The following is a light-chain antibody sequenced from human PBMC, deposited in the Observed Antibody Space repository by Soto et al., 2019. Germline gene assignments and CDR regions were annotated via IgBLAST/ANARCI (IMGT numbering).Light chain of an antibody. J-gene: IGKJ5*01. CDR3: XXXXXWXPXT. CDR2: DAS. V-gene: IGKV3-11*01. CDR1: QSVSSY. Sequence: EIVLTQSPATLSLSPGERATLSCRASQSVSSYLAWYHQKPGQAPRLLIYDASNRATAIPARFSGSGSGTDFTPTXXXXXPEXXXXXXXXXXXXWXPXTFGQGTRLEIK.